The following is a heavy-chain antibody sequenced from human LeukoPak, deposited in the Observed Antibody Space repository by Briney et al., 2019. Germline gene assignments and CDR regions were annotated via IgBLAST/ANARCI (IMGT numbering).Heavy chain of an antibody. J-gene: IGHJ4*02. CDR2: IKEDGSEK. CDR3: ARGYTCGY. D-gene: IGHD5-18*01. V-gene: IGHV3-7*04. CDR1: GFTFSTYW. Sequence: GGSLRLSCAASGFTFSTYWMSWVRQAPGKGLEWVANIKEDGSEKNYADSVKGRFTISRDNAKNSLYLQMNSLRAEDTAVFYCARGYTCGYWGQGTLVIVSS.